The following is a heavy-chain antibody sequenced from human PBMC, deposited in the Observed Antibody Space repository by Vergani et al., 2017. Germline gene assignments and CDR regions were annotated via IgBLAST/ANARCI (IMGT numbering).Heavy chain of an antibody. CDR1: GFTFSSYA. CDR3: AKDRQHAAVAGRRGNWFDP. V-gene: IGHV3-23*04. CDR2: ISGSGGST. J-gene: IGHJ5*02. D-gene: IGHD6-19*01. Sequence: EVQLVASGGGLVQPGGSLRLSCAASGFTFSSYAMSWVRQAPGKGLEWVSAISGSGGSTYYADSVKGRFTISRDNSKNTLYLQMNSLRAEDTAVYYGAKDRQHAAVAGRRGNWFDPWGQGTLVTVSA.